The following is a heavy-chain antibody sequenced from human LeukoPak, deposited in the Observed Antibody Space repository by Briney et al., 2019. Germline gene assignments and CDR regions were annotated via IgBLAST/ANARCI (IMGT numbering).Heavy chain of an antibody. D-gene: IGHD4-11*01. Sequence: SETLSLTCAVYGGSLSGNYWSWIRQPPGKGLEWIGEINDSGSTNYNPSLKSRVTISLDTSKSQFSLNLTSATAADTAVYYCARDNDYWNCFYMDVWGKGTAVSVSS. J-gene: IGHJ6*03. CDR1: GGSLSGNY. CDR3: ARDNDYWNCFYMDV. V-gene: IGHV4-34*01. CDR2: INDSGST.